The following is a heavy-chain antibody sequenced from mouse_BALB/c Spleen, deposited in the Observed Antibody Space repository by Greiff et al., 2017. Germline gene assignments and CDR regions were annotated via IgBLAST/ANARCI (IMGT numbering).Heavy chain of an antibody. D-gene: IGHD1-1*01. Sequence: VQLQQSGPELVKPGASVKISCKASGYSFTGYYMHWVKQSHVKSLEWIGRINPYNGATSYNQNFKDKASLTVDKSSSTAYMELHSLTSEDSAVYYCARDYGGAWFAYWGQGTLVTVSA. CDR2: INPYNGAT. J-gene: IGHJ3*01. CDR3: ARDYGGAWFAY. CDR1: GYSFTGYY. V-gene: IGHV1-31*01.